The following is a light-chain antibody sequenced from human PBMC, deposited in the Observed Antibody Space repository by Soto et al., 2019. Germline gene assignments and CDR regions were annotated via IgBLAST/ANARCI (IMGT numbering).Light chain of an antibody. Sequence: EIVLTQSPATLSVSPGERATLSCRASQSVNNNFAWYQQKPGQAPRLLIYGASTRAAGIPARFSGSGSGTEFTLTISSLQSEDFAVYYCQQYTNWPPWTFGRGTKVDIK. J-gene: IGKJ1*01. CDR1: QSVNNN. V-gene: IGKV3-15*01. CDR3: QQYTNWPPWT. CDR2: GAS.